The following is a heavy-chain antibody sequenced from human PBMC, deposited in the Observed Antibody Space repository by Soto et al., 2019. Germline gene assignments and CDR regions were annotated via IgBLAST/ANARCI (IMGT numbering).Heavy chain of an antibody. V-gene: IGHV5-51*01. CDR3: SNWGGGDRRTHDAFDV. Sequence: LKISCKVVEYRIINYYIAYVRKIPGKGLEWVGIVFAGDSETRYSPSFEGQVTISADKSISTAYLQWSSLNASDTAMYYFSNWGGGDRRTHDAFDVWGQGTMVTVSS. CDR2: VFAGDSET. CDR1: EYRIINYY. J-gene: IGHJ3*01. D-gene: IGHD7-27*01.